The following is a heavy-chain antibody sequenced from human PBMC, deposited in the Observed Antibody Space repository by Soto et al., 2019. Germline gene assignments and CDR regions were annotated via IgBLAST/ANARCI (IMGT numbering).Heavy chain of an antibody. J-gene: IGHJ4*02. CDR2: INNDGSDT. CDR1: GFTFRYYW. CDR3: GSLFEF. V-gene: IGHV3-74*01. Sequence: EVHLVESGGGLVQPGGSLRLSCAASGFTFRYYWLHWVRQVPGRGPVWVSGINNDGSDTFYADFVEGRFTISRDNATNTVYLQMDSLRAEDTAVYYCGSLFEFWGQGTLVTVPS.